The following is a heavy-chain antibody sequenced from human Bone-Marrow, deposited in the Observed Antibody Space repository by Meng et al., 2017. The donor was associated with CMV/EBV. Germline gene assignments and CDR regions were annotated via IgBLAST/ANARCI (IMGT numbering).Heavy chain of an antibody. J-gene: IGHJ5*02. CDR3: ARDAIADCYSGCWFNP. CDR2: ISFGSSHI. D-gene: IGHD2-21*01. Sequence: CGCMRLSCAASGCTFSSYTMTWVRQAPGKGLEWVSTISFGSSHIYYADSVKDRFTVSRDNANNSVYLQMKSLRVEDTAVYYCARDAIADCYSGCWFNPWGQGTLVTVSS. CDR1: GCTFSSYT. V-gene: IGHV3-21*01.